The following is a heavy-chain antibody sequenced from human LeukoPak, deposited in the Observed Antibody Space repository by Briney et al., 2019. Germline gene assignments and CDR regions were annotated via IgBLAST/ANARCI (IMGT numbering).Heavy chain of an antibody. CDR2: IRYDGSNK. J-gene: IGHJ3*02. V-gene: IGHV3-30*02. Sequence: PGGSLRLSCAASGFTFSSYGMHWVRQAPGKGLEWVAFIRYDGSNKYYADSVKGRFTISRDNSKNTLYLQMDSLRGGDTARYYCDKDRTIVVVPTSIDSFDTWGQGAMVIVSS. CDR1: GFTFSSYG. D-gene: IGHD2-2*01. CDR3: DKDRTIVVVPTSIDSFDT.